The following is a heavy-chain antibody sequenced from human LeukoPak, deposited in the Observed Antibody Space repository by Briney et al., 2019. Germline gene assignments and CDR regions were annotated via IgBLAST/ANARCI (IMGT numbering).Heavy chain of an antibody. CDR3: AKLPRYSYGYLDY. Sequence: GGSLRLSCAASRFTFSSYSMNWVRQAPGKGLEWVSSISSSSSFIYYADSVKGRFTISRDNSKNTLYLQMNSLRAEDTAVYYCAKLPRYSYGYLDYWGQGTLVTVSS. CDR2: ISSSSSFI. D-gene: IGHD5-18*01. CDR1: RFTFSSYS. J-gene: IGHJ4*02. V-gene: IGHV3-21*04.